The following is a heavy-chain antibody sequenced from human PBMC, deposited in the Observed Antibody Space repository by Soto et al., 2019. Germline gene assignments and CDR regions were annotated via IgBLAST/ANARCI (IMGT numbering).Heavy chain of an antibody. J-gene: IGHJ6*02. CDR1: GASVANDNW. Sequence: QVQLQESGPGLVKPSETLSLTCTVSGASVANDNWWGWVRQSPGKGLEWIGEVHHSVGNNNSPSLTSRVTISVDKSTNQFSLKLHSVTAADSAVYFCTRHFYYSMDVWGQGTTVTVS. V-gene: IGHV4-4*02. CDR3: TRHFYYSMDV. CDR2: VHHSVGN.